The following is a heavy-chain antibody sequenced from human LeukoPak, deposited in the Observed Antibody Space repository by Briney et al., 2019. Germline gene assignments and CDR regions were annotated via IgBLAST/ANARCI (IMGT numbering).Heavy chain of an antibody. Sequence: PSETLSLTCNVSADFFSSYYWSWLRQPAGKGRQWIGRISAYGGTNYSPSLTGRVTLSLDTSKQQLSLKISSMTAADTAVYYCARDLSSGWYYLDPWGQGALVTVSS. CDR3: ARDLSSGWYYLDP. CDR2: ISAYGGT. V-gene: IGHV4-4*07. D-gene: IGHD6-19*01. J-gene: IGHJ4*01. CDR1: ADFFSSYY.